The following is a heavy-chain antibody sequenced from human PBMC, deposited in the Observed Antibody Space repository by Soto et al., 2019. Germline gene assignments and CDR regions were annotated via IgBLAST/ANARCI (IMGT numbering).Heavy chain of an antibody. CDR3: ARVVPGAEAWFGP. V-gene: IGHV1-18*01. J-gene: IGHJ5*02. Sequence: ASLKVSCKTSGYAFSNYRISWVRQAPGQPLEWLGWISLYSDGTNYAQKFQGRVSMTTDTSTTTAYMELRSLRSDDTAVYYCARVVPGAEAWFGPWGQGTLVTVSS. CDR2: ISLYSDGT. CDR1: GYAFSNYR. D-gene: IGHD2-2*01.